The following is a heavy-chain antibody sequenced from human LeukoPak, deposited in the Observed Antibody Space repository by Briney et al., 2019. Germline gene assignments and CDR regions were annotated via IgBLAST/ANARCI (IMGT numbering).Heavy chain of an antibody. Sequence: KPSETLSLTCTVSGGSISSSSYYWGWIRQPPGKGLEWIGSIYYSGSTCYNPSLKSRVTISVDTSKNQFSLKLSSVTAADTAVYYCARLGMRYYYDSSGYFGYWGQGTLVTVSS. D-gene: IGHD3-22*01. CDR3: ARLGMRYYYDSSGYFGY. CDR1: GGSISSSSYY. J-gene: IGHJ4*02. CDR2: IYYSGST. V-gene: IGHV4-39*07.